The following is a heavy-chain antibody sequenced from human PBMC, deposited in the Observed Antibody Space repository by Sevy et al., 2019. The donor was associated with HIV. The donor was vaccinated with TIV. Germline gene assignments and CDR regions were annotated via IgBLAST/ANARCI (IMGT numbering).Heavy chain of an antibody. CDR3: AKGFCSGGSCPRDYYYYGMDV. Sequence: GGSLRLSSAASGFTFSTYAMNWVRQAPGKGLEWVSSISGSGRYTYYADSVEGRFTISRDSSKNTLYLQMNSLRADDTAVYYCAKGFCSGGSCPRDYYYYGMDVWGQGTTVTVSS. CDR1: GFTFSTYA. CDR2: ISGSGRYT. J-gene: IGHJ6*02. D-gene: IGHD2-15*01. V-gene: IGHV3-23*01.